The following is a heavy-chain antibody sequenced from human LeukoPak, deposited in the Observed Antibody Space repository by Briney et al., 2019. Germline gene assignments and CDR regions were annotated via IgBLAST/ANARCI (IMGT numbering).Heavy chain of an antibody. V-gene: IGHV3-23*01. CDR3: ARSSSGVYIQ. D-gene: IGHD2-15*01. CDR2: ISGGGGAT. Sequence: GGSLRLSCAASGFTFSRYAISWVRQAPGEGLEWVSAISGGGGATFYADSVKGRFTISRDNAKNSLYVQMNSLRADDSAVYYCARSSSGVYIQWGQGTLVTVSS. J-gene: IGHJ4*02. CDR1: GFTFSRYA.